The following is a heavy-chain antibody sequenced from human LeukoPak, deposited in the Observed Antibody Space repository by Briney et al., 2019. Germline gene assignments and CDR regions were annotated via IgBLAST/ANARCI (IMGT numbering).Heavy chain of an antibody. D-gene: IGHD3-22*01. J-gene: IGHJ4*02. CDR3: ARQNYYDSSGYYYY. CDR2: ISGSGGST. CDR1: GFTFSSYA. V-gene: IGHV3-23*01. Sequence: GGSLRHSCAASGFTFSSYAMSWVRQAPGKGLEWVSAISGSGGSTYYADSVKGRFTISRDNSKNTLYLQMNSLRAEDTAVYYCARQNYYDSSGYYYYWGQRTLVTVSS.